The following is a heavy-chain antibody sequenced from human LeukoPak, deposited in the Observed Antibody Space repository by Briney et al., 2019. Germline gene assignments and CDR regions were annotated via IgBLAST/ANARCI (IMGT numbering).Heavy chain of an antibody. V-gene: IGHV3-11*04. J-gene: IGHJ3*02. D-gene: IGHD3-22*01. CDR3: GRGGSSGYNYNAFDM. CDR2: ISISDSTI. CDR1: GFTFSDRY. Sequence: GGSLRLSCVASGFTFSDRYMDWVRQAPGKGLEWVSYISISDSTISYADSVRGRFTISRDNARNLMYLQMNSLRAEDTAVYYCGRGGSSGYNYNAFDMWGQGTMVTVSS.